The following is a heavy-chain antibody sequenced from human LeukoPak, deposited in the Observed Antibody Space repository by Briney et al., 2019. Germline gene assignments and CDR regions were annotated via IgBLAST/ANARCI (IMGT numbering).Heavy chain of an antibody. CDR1: GFTFDHYA. J-gene: IGHJ4*02. Sequence: PGGSLRLSCAASGFTFDHYAMHWVRQAPGKGLEWVSVIGWNHISFDYAYSVKGRFTISRDNAKKSLYLQMNSLRPDDTGFYYCTKGLNSGSLYRGWGGEFDYWGQGILVTVSS. CDR2: IGWNHISF. D-gene: IGHD1-26*01. V-gene: IGHV3-9*01. CDR3: TKGLNSGSLYRGWGGEFDY.